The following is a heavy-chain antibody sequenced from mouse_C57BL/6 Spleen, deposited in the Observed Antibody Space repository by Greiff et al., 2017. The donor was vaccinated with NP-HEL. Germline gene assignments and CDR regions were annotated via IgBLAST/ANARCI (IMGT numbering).Heavy chain of an antibody. CDR3: AREGLLDY. CDR1: GYTFTDYY. CDR2: IYPGSGNT. D-gene: IGHD2-13*01. Sequence: VQRVESGAELVRPGASVKLSCKASGYTFTDYYINWVKQRPGQGLEWIARIYPGSGNTYYNEKFKGKATLTAEKSSSTAYMQLSSLTSEDSAVYFCAREGLLDYWGQGTTLTVSS. J-gene: IGHJ2*01. V-gene: IGHV1-76*01.